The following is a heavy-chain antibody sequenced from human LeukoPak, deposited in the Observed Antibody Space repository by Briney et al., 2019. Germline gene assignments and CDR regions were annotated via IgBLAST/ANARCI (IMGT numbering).Heavy chain of an antibody. Sequence: SETLSLTCTVSGVSVSSSNYYWSWIRQPPGKGLEWIGYIYYSGNTNYSPSLKSRVTMSVDTSKNLFSLKVSSVTAADTAVYYCARGRSNYYGMDVWGQGTTVTVSS. CDR2: IYYSGNT. D-gene: IGHD1-26*01. V-gene: IGHV4-61*01. CDR1: GVSVSSSNYY. J-gene: IGHJ6*02. CDR3: ARGRSNYYGMDV.